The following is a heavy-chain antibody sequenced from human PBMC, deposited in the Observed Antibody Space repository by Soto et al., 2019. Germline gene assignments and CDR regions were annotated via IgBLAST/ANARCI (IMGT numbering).Heavy chain of an antibody. D-gene: IGHD5-18*01. CDR3: ARHGYNYSVGDIDC. Sequence: EVQLVESGGGLVQPGGSLRLSCAASGVTVSSNYMSWVRQAPGKGLEWVSVIYSGGSTYYADSVKGRFTIYRDNSKNTLDLQMKSLRSEDTPVFYIARHGYNYSVGDIDCWGQRTLIIVSS. CDR2: IYSGGST. J-gene: IGHJ4*02. CDR1: GVTVSSNY. V-gene: IGHV3-66*04.